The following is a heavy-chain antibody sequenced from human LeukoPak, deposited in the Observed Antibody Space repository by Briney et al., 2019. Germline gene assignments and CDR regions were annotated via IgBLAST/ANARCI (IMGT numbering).Heavy chain of an antibody. V-gene: IGHV3-7*01. CDR3: ATYINWVAGDV. J-gene: IGHJ6*02. CDR1: GFTFSNYA. D-gene: IGHD1-1*01. CDR2: INHEGGGI. Sequence: GGSLRLSCAASGFTFSNYAMSWVRQVPGQGLEWVAHINHEGGGIQYVDSVKGRFTISRDNAKGSVYLQMNSLRAEDTAIYHCATYINWVAGDVWGQGTTVIVSS.